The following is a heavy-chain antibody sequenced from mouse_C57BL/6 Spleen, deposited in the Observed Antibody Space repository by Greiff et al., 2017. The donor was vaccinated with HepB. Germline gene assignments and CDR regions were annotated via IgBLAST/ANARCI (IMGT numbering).Heavy chain of an antibody. J-gene: IGHJ4*01. D-gene: IGHD1-1*01. CDR2: IRNKANGYTT. CDR1: GFTFTDYY. Sequence: EVMLVESGGGLVQPGGSLSLSCAASGFTFTDYYMSWVRQPPGKALEWLGFIRNKANGYTTEYSASVKGRFTISRDNSQSILYLQMHALRAEDSATYYCASLRTFYYAMDYWGQGTSVTVSS. V-gene: IGHV7-3*01. CDR3: ASLRTFYYAMDY.